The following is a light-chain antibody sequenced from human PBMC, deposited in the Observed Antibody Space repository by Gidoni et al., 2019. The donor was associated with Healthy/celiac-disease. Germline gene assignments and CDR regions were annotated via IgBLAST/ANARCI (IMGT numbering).Light chain of an antibody. V-gene: IGKV3-15*01. CDR3: QQYNNWPPVFT. J-gene: IGKJ3*01. CDR2: GTS. Sequence: EIVMTQSPATLSVSPGERATLSFRASQSVSSNLAWYQQKPGQAPRLLIYGTSTRATDIPARFSGSGSGTEFTLTISSLQSEDFEVYYCQQYNNWPPVFTFGPGTKVDIK. CDR1: QSVSSN.